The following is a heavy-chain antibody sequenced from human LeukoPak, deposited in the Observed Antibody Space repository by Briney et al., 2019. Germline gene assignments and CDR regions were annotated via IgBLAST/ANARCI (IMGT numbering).Heavy chain of an antibody. CDR3: ATTIAAAGRIY. Sequence: LRLSCAASGFTFSSYSMNWIRQPPGKGLEWIGYIYYSGSTYYNPSLKSRVTISVDTSKNQFSLKLSSVTAADTAVYYCATTIAAAGRIYWGQGTLVTVSS. J-gene: IGHJ4*02. V-gene: IGHV4-30-4*08. CDR2: IYYSGST. D-gene: IGHD6-13*01. CDR1: GFTFSSYS.